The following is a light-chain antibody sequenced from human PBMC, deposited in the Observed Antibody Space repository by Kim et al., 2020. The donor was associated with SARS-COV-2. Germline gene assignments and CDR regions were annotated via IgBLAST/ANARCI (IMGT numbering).Light chain of an antibody. Sequence: DIQMTQSPSSLSASVGDRVTITCRASQSISSYLNWYQQNPGKAPKLLIYAASSLQSGVPSRFSGSGSGTDFTLTISSLQPEDVATYYCKQYNGYHTFGQGTKLEI. CDR2: AAS. J-gene: IGKJ2*01. CDR1: QSISSY. CDR3: KQYNGYHT. V-gene: IGKV1-39*01.